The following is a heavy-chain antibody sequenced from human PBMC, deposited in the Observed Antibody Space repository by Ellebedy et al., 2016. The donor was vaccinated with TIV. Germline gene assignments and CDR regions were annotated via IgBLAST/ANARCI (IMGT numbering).Heavy chain of an antibody. V-gene: IGHV3-7*01. D-gene: IGHD6-19*01. J-gene: IGHJ4*02. CDR3: AREGGRRLYSSGWVPHFDY. Sequence: PGGSLRLSCAASGFTFSSYWMSRVRQAPGQGLAWVANIKQDGSEKYYVDSVKGRFTISRDNAKNSLYLQMNSLRAEDTAVYYCAREGGRRLYSSGWVPHFDYWGQGTLVTVSS. CDR2: IKQDGSEK. CDR1: GFTFSSYW.